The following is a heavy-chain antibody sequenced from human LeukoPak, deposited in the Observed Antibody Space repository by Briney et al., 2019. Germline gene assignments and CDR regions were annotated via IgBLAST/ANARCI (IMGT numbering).Heavy chain of an antibody. J-gene: IGHJ4*02. V-gene: IGHV5-51*01. CDR3: ARLRVRGFDY. CDR2: IYPGDSDT. CDR1: GYSFTNYW. Sequence: GESLKISCQVSGYSFTNYWIVWVRQMPGKGLEWMGIIYPGDSDTKYSPSFQGRVTFSADKSINIVYLQWSSLKASDTAMYYCARLRVRGFDYWGQGTLVTVSS. D-gene: IGHD3-10*01.